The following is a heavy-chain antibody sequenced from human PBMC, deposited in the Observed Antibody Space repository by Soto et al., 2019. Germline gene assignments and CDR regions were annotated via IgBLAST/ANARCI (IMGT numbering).Heavy chain of an antibody. D-gene: IGHD3-16*01. CDR3: ARSPLTYDYVRQTWSEVGDSFDI. CDR1: GGSINTYY. V-gene: IGHV4-4*07. J-gene: IGHJ3*02. Sequence: QVQLQESGPGLVRPSETLSLTCTVTGGSINTYYWSWIRQSAGKGLEWIGRVYTTGSTNYNPSLKSRVTISVDTSRNQFSLSLRSVTAADTAVYYCARSPLTYDYVRQTWSEVGDSFDIWGRGTWVTVSS. CDR2: VYTTGST.